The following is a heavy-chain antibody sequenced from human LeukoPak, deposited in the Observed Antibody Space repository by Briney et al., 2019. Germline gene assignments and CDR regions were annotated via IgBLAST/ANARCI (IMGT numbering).Heavy chain of an antibody. D-gene: IGHD1-7*01. CDR2: ISGSGGST. J-gene: IGHJ4*02. CDR3: AKRTRYYFDY. V-gene: IGHV3-23*01. Sequence: PGGSLRLSCAASGFTFSSYAMGWVRQAPGKGLEWVSAISGSGGSTYYADSVKGRFTISRDNSKSTLYLQMNSLRAEDTAVYYCAKRTRYYFDYWGQGTLVTVSS. CDR1: GFTFSSYA.